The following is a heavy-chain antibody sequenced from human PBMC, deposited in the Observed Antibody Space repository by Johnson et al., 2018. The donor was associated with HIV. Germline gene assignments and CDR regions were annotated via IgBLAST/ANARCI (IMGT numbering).Heavy chain of an antibody. CDR3: ARDAKVGYGDAFDI. D-gene: IGHD5-12*01. V-gene: IGHV3-74*01. CDR2: INSDGSST. CDR1: GFAFDDYA. J-gene: IGHJ3*02. Sequence: VQLVESGGVVVQPGGSLRLSCAVSGFAFDDYAMHWVRQAPGKGLEWVSCINSDGSSTNYADSVKGRFTISRDNAKNTLYLQMNSLRAEDTAVFYCARDAKVGYGDAFDIWGQGTMVTVSS.